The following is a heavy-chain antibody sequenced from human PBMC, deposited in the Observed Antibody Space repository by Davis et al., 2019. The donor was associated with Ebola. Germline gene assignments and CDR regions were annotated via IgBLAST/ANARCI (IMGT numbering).Heavy chain of an antibody. D-gene: IGHD4-23*01. Sequence: GGSLRLSCAVSGFTFSSYWMSWVRQAPGKGLEWVANIKQDGSEKYYVDSVKGRFTISRDNAKNSLFLQMNSLRADDTALYYCASGDGRGNSYDMDVWGQGTTVIVSS. V-gene: IGHV3-7*03. J-gene: IGHJ6*02. CDR1: GFTFSSYW. CDR2: IKQDGSEK. CDR3: ASGDGRGNSYDMDV.